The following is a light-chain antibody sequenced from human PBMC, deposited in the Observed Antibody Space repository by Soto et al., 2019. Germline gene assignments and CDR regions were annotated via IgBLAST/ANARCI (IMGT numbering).Light chain of an antibody. CDR2: DDS. CDR1: NIGSKS. J-gene: IGLJ2*01. CDR3: ETWDNDNVV. Sequence: SYELTQPPSVSVAPGQTASITCGGNNIGSKSVNWYQQKPGQAPVLVVYDDSDRPSGIPERFSGSHSGNTATLTISRVEAGDEADYYCETWDNDNVVFGGGTKLTVL. V-gene: IGLV3-21*02.